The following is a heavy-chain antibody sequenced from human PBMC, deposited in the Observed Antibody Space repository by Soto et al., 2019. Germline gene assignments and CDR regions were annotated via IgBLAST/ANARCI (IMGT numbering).Heavy chain of an antibody. J-gene: IGHJ4*02. D-gene: IGHD3-10*01. CDR3: ARDIGEMSDV. Sequence: GGSLRLSCTGSGFTFSSSTMTWVRQGPGKGLEWVSSISSSSSYIYFADSLKGRFTISRDNAKNSLYLQMNSLRAEDTAVYYCARDIGEMSDVWGQGTPVTVSS. CDR2: ISSSSSYI. V-gene: IGHV3-21*06. CDR1: GFTFSSST.